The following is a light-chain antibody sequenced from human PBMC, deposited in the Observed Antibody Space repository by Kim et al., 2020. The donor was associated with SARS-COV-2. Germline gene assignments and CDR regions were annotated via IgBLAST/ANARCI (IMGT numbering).Light chain of an antibody. CDR1: SIGSKN. CDR3: QVWDSSDDHRVV. CDR2: YDS. J-gene: IGLJ2*01. V-gene: IGLV3-21*04. Sequence: PGKTARITCGGTSIGSKNVQWYQQRPGQAPVLVISYDSGRPSGIPERFSGSNSGNTATVTISRVEAGDEADYYCQVWDSSDDHRVVFGGGTQLTVL.